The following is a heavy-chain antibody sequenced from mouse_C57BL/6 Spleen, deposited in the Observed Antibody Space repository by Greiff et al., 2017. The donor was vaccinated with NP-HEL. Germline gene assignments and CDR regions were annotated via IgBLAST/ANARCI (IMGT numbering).Heavy chain of an antibody. CDR1: GYTFTDYY. CDR3: ASHVYGSSYVGYFDV. D-gene: IGHD1-1*01. CDR2: INPNNGGA. J-gene: IGHJ1*03. Sequence: EVQLQQSGPELVKPGASVKISCKASGYTFTDYYMNWVKQSHGKSLEWIGDINPNNGGASYNQKFKGKATLTVDKSSSTSYMELRSLTSEGSAVYYCASHVYGSSYVGYFDVWGTGTTVTVSS. V-gene: IGHV1-26*01.